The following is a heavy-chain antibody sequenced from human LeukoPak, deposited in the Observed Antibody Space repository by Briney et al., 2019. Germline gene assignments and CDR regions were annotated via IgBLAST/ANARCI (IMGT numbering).Heavy chain of an antibody. CDR2: IKQDGSAK. J-gene: IGHJ4*02. D-gene: IGHD4-17*01. V-gene: IGHV3-7*03. Sequence: PGGSLRLSCAASGFTFSSYWMNWVRQAPGKGLEWVANIKQDGSAKYYVDSVKGRFTISRDNAKNSLYLQMNSLRAEDTALYYCARDNSKLRAYYFDYWGQGTLVTVSS. CDR1: GFTFSSYW. CDR3: ARDNSKLRAYYFDY.